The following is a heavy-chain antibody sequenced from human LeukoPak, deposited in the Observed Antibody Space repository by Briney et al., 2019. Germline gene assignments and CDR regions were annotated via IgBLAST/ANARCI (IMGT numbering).Heavy chain of an antibody. J-gene: IGHJ4*02. Sequence: GGSLRLSCAASGFTFSSYEMNWVRQAPGKGLEWVSYISSSGSTIYYADSVKGRFTISRDNAKNSLYLQMNSLRAEDTAVYYCARGMEAAAGTFDYWGQGTLVTVSS. CDR1: GFTFSSYE. D-gene: IGHD6-13*01. CDR3: ARGMEAAAGTFDY. CDR2: ISSSGSTI. V-gene: IGHV3-48*03.